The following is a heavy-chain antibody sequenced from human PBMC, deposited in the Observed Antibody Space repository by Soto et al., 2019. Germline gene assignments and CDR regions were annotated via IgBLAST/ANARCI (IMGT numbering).Heavy chain of an antibody. D-gene: IGHD2-2*01. CDR3: ARDLSVVVPAAMGYYYYGMDV. Sequence: ASVKVSCKASGGTFSSYAIGWVRQAPGQGLEWMGGIIPIFGTANYAQKFQGRVTITADESTSTAYMELSSLRSEDTAVYYCARDLSVVVPAAMGYYYYGMDVWGQGTTVTVSS. CDR2: IIPIFGTA. CDR1: GGTFSSYA. V-gene: IGHV1-69*13. J-gene: IGHJ6*02.